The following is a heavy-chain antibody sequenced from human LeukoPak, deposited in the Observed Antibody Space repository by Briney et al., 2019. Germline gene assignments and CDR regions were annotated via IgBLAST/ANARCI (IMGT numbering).Heavy chain of an antibody. D-gene: IGHD4-23*01. CDR2: IYTSGST. V-gene: IGHV4-4*07. Sequence: KPSETLSLTCTVSGGSISSYYWSWIRQPAGKGLDWIGRIYTSGSTNYKPSLKSRVTMSVDTSKNQFSLKLSSVTAADTAVYYCARDGADPDYGGNSVYYYYYYMDVWGKGTTVTVSS. CDR1: GGSISSYY. J-gene: IGHJ6*03. CDR3: ARDGADPDYGGNSVYYYYYYMDV.